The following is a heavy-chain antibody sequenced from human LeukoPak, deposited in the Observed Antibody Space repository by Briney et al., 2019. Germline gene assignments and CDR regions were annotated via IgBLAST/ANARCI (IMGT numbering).Heavy chain of an antibody. D-gene: IGHD3-10*01. J-gene: IGHJ4*02. CDR3: VRQDYYGSGRFDY. Sequence: GRSLRLSCAASGFTFDDYAMHWVRHAPGKGLEWVSGISWNSGSIGYADSVKGRFTISRDNAKNSLYLQMNSLRAEDTALYYCVRQDYYGSGRFDYWGQGTLVTVSS. V-gene: IGHV3-9*01. CDR1: GFTFDDYA. CDR2: ISWNSGSI.